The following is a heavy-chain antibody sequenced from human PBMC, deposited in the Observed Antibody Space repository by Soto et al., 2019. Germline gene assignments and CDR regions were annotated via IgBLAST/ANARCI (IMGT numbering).Heavy chain of an antibody. V-gene: IGHV1-18*01. CDR1: GYTFTSYG. CDR3: ARDLSYYYDSPTLPGGWFDP. J-gene: IGHJ5*02. Sequence: GASVKVSCKASGYTFTSYGISWVRQAPGQGLEWMGWISAYNGNTNYAQKLQGRVTMTTDTSTSTAYMELRSLRSADTAVYYCARDLSYYYDSPTLPGGWFDPWGQGTLVTVSS. CDR2: ISAYNGNT. D-gene: IGHD3-22*01.